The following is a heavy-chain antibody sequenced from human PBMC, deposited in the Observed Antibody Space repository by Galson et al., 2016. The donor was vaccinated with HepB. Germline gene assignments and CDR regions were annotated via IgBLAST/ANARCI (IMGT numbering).Heavy chain of an antibody. D-gene: IGHD6-19*01. CDR1: GFSFSSHV. V-gene: IGHV3-23*01. CDR2: FTYDGGER. Sequence: SLRLSCAASGFSFSSHVVTWVRQVPGGGLQWLSSFTYDGGERHYADSVTGRLTASRDNSKNTHYLQMNNVRSDDTAIYYCVDRGSSGWNLYFQHWGQGTLVTVSS. CDR3: VDRGSSGWNLYFQH. J-gene: IGHJ1*01.